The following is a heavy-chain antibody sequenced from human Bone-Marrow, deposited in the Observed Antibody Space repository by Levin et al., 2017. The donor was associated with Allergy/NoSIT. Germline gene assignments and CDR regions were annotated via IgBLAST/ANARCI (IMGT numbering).Heavy chain of an antibody. D-gene: IGHD4-17*01. J-gene: IGHJ4*02. CDR1: GFTFSNAW. Sequence: PGGSLRLSCAASGFTFSNAWMSWVRQAPGKGLEWVGRIKSKTDGGTTDYAAPVKGRFTISRDDSKNTLYLQMNSLKTEDTAVYYCTTAQQPPYYDYGDYTHPYYFDSWGQGTLVTVSS. CDR2: IKSKTDGGTT. CDR3: TTAQQPPYYDYGDYTHPYYFDS. V-gene: IGHV3-15*01.